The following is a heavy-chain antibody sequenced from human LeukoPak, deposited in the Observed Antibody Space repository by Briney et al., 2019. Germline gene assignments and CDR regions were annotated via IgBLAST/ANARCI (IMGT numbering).Heavy chain of an antibody. CDR2: ISGSGSGGST. CDR1: GFTFSSSA. D-gene: IGHD5-24*01. V-gene: IGHV3-23*01. J-gene: IGHJ4*02. Sequence: WGSLRLSCAASGFTFSSSAMSWVRQVPGKGLEWVSSISGSGSGGSTYYADSVKGRFTISRDNSKNTLYLQMNSLRAEDTAVYYCAKSGYNRFDYWGQGTLVTVSS. CDR3: AKSGYNRFDY.